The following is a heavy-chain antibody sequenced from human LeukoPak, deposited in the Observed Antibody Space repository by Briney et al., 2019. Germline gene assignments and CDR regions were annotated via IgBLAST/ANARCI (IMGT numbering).Heavy chain of an antibody. CDR2: INPSGGST. CDR1: GYTFTSYY. CDR3: ARGDCSGGSCYTPNDY. J-gene: IGHJ4*02. Sequence: ASVKVSCKASGYTFTSYYMHWVRQAPGQGLEWMGIINPSGGSTSYAQKFQGRVTMTRDTSISTAYMELSRLRSDDTAVYYCARGDCSGGSCYTPNDYWGQGTLVTVSS. D-gene: IGHD2-15*01. V-gene: IGHV1-46*01.